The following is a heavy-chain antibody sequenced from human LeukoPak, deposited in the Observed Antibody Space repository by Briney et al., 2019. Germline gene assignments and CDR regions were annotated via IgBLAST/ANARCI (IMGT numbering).Heavy chain of an antibody. CDR1: GFTFSNYG. CDR2: IWYDGNNK. J-gene: IGHJ2*01. V-gene: IGHV3-33*01. D-gene: IGHD7-27*01. CDR3: ARDLAAGEHFYFDL. Sequence: GGSLRLSCAASGFTFSNYGMHWVRQAPGKGLEWVALIWYDGNNKYYVDSVKGRFTVSRDNSKNTLYLQTNSLRAEDTAVYYCARDLAAGEHFYFDLWGRGALVTVSS.